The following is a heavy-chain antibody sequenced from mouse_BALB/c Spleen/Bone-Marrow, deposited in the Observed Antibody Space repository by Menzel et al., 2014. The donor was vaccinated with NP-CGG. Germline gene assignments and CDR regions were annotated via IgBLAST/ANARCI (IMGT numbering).Heavy chain of an antibody. CDR2: IRNKANGYTT. D-gene: IGHD1-2*01. Sequence: EVKLVESGGGLVQPGGSLRLSCATSGFTFTDYYMSWVRQPPGKALEWLGFIRNKANGYTTEYSASVKGRFTISRDNSQSILYLQMNTQRAEDSATYYCARDIGLRLRFAYWGQGTLVTVS. CDR1: GFTFTDYY. V-gene: IGHV7-3*02. CDR3: ARDIGLRLRFAY. J-gene: IGHJ3*01.